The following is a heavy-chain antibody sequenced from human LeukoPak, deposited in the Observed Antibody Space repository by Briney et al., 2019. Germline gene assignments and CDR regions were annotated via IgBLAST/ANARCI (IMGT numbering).Heavy chain of an antibody. D-gene: IGHD3-16*01. CDR1: GFTFSSYD. CDR3: ARTSKVTSVMDI. J-gene: IGHJ3*02. Sequence: GRSLILSCAASGFTFSSYDMHWVRHATGKGLEWVSAIDTAGNTFYPGSVRGRFTISRENAKNSLYLQMNNVRAGDTAVYYCARTSKVTSVMDIWGQGTMVTVSS. CDR2: IDTAGNT. V-gene: IGHV3-13*04.